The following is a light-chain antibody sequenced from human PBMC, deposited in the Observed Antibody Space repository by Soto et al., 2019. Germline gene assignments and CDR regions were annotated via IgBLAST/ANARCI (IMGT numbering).Light chain of an antibody. CDR2: DAS. J-gene: IGKJ2*01. V-gene: IGKV1-5*01. CDR1: QSISSW. CDR3: QQYNSYSYT. Sequence: DIQMTQSPSTLSASVGDRVTITCRASQSISSWLAWYQQKPGKAPKLLIYDASSLESGVPSRFSGSGYGTEFTLTISGLQPDDFATYYCQQYNSYSYTFGQGTKLEIK.